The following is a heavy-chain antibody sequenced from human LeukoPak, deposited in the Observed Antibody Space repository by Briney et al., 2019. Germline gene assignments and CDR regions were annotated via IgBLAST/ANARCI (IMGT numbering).Heavy chain of an antibody. CDR2: IYYSGST. D-gene: IGHD3-10*01. J-gene: IGHJ3*02. Sequence: SETLSLTCTVSGGSISSGDYYWSWIRQPPGKGLEWIGYIYYSGSTYYNPSLKSRVTISVDTSKNQFSLKLSSVTAADTAVYYCARCAIRGWAAFDIWGQGTMVTVSS. CDR3: ARCAIRGWAAFDI. CDR1: GGSISSGDYY. V-gene: IGHV4-30-4*01.